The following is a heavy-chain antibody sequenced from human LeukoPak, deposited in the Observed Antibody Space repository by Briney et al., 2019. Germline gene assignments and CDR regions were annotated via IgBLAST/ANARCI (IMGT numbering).Heavy chain of an antibody. Sequence: GGSLRLSCAASGFTFSNYAMHWVRQAPGKGLEWLAYIRYDGSFKYYADFVKGRFTISRDYSKDTLYLHMNSLRAEDTAVYYCARDQAGSGHYADYWGQGTLVTVSS. V-gene: IGHV3-30*02. J-gene: IGHJ4*02. D-gene: IGHD3-10*01. CDR1: GFTFSNYA. CDR3: ARDQAGSGHYADY. CDR2: IRYDGSFK.